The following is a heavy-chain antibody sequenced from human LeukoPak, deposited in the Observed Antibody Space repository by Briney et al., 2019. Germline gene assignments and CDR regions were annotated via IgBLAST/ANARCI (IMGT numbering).Heavy chain of an antibody. Sequence: EASVKVSCKASGGTFSSYAISWVRQAPGQGLEWMGWISAYNGNTNYAQKFQDRVAMTRDTSTSTAYMELRSLRSDDTAFYYCARAYGSDDWGQGTLVTVSS. CDR1: GGTFSSYA. D-gene: IGHD3-10*01. J-gene: IGHJ4*02. CDR2: ISAYNGNT. CDR3: ARAYGSDD. V-gene: IGHV1-18*01.